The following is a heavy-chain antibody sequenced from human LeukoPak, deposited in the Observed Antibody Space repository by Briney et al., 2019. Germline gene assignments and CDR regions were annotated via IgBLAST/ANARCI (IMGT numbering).Heavy chain of an antibody. Sequence: SGGSLRLSCAASGFTFSSYGMHWVRQAPGKGLEWVAFIRYDGSNKYYADSVKGRFTISRDNSKNTLYLQMNSLRAEDTAVYYCAKAYFSYGSGSYYSPGPFDYWGQGTLVTVSS. CDR2: IRYDGSNK. V-gene: IGHV3-30*02. CDR1: GFTFSSYG. J-gene: IGHJ4*02. D-gene: IGHD3-10*01. CDR3: AKAYFSYGSGSYYSPGPFDY.